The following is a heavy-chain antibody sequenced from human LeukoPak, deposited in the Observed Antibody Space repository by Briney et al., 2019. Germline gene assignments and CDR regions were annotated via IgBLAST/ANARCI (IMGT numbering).Heavy chain of an antibody. Sequence: ETLSLTCTVSGGSISSGGYYWSWIRQAPGKGLEWVSSVSGATGNSYYVGSVKGRFTISRDDSKNTLYLQMNSLRAEDTAVYYCAKDHQCYDRSGYCPIDYWGQGTLVTVSA. CDR3: AKDHQCYDRSGYCPIDY. CDR2: VSGATGNS. V-gene: IGHV3-23*01. D-gene: IGHD3-22*01. CDR1: GGSISSGGYY. J-gene: IGHJ4*02.